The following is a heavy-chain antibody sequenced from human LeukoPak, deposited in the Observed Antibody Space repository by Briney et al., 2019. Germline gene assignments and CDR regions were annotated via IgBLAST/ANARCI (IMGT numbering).Heavy chain of an antibody. Sequence: PAGSLTFSCSASGFTFSSNTWHWVRHAPGNGLEWVTFIQYDGTHKYYADSVKGRFTISRDNSKNTLYLQMNSLRPEDTAVYYCAKEAGDWPHNWFDPWGQGTLVTVSS. CDR2: IQYDGTHK. V-gene: IGHV3-30*02. J-gene: IGHJ5*02. D-gene: IGHD2-21*02. CDR3: AKEAGDWPHNWFDP. CDR1: GFTFSSNT.